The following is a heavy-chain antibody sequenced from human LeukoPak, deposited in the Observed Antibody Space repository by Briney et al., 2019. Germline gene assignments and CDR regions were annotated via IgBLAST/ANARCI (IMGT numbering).Heavy chain of an antibody. Sequence: GASVKVSCKASGYTFTSYGISWVRQAPGQGLEWMGWISAYNGNTNYAQKLQGRVTMTTDTSTSTAYMELRSLRSDDTAVYYCARDGLLWFGELLYNYYYYYMDVWGKGTTVTVSS. CDR2: ISAYNGNT. CDR1: GYTFTSYG. V-gene: IGHV1-18*01. CDR3: ARDGLLWFGELLYNYYYYYMDV. J-gene: IGHJ6*03. D-gene: IGHD3-10*01.